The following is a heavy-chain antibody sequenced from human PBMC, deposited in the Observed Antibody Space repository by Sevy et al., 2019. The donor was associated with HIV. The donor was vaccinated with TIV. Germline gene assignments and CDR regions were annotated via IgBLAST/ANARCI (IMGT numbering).Heavy chain of an antibody. CDR2: ISYDGNDK. CDR1: GFAFSNYA. V-gene: IGHV3-30-3*01. D-gene: IGHD4-17*01. CDR3: ARPRANYVDNYFFYAMDV. Sequence: GGSLRLSCAASGFAFSNYAMYWVRQAPGKGLKWVALISYDGNDKYYAASVKGRFTISRDNFKNTLYLQMNSLTAEDTAVYYCARPRANYVDNYFFYAMDVWGQGTTVTVSS. J-gene: IGHJ6*02.